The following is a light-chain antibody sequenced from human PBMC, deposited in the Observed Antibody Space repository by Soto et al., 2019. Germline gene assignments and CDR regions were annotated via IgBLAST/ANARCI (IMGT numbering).Light chain of an antibody. CDR2: EVS. CDR1: SSDVGGYNY. Sequence: QSVLTQPASVSGSPGQSITISCTRTSSDVGGYNYVSWYQQHPGKAPKLMIYEVSNRPSGVSSRFSGSKSGNTASLTISGLQAEDEADYYCSSYTSSSTLVFGTGTKVTVL. J-gene: IGLJ1*01. CDR3: SSYTSSSTLV. V-gene: IGLV2-14*01.